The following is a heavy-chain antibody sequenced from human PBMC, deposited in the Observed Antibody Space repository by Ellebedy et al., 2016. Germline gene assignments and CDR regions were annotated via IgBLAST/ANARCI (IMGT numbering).Heavy chain of an antibody. D-gene: IGHD1-26*01. V-gene: IGHV4-59*01. CDR3: ATDRLVGAQD. Sequence: SETLSLTCAVYGGSFSGYYWSWIRQPPGKGLEWIGYMYYSGDTNCNPSLKSRVSMSVDTSNNQFSLKLSSVTAADTAVYYCATDRLVGAQDWGQGTLVTVSS. J-gene: IGHJ4*02. CDR1: GGSFSGYY. CDR2: MYYSGDT.